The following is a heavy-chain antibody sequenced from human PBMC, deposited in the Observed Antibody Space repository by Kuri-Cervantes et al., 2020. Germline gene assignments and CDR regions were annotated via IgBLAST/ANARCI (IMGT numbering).Heavy chain of an antibody. CDR2: INPNSGGT. CDR3: ARVRAAAGRHQGAFDI. Sequence: ASVKVSCKASGYTFTGYYMHWVRQAPGQGLEWMGWINPNSGGTNYAQKFQGWVTMTRDTSISTAYMELSRLRSDDTAVYYCARVRAAAGRHQGAFDIWGQGTMVTVSS. D-gene: IGHD6-13*01. V-gene: IGHV1-2*04. CDR1: GYTFTGYY. J-gene: IGHJ3*02.